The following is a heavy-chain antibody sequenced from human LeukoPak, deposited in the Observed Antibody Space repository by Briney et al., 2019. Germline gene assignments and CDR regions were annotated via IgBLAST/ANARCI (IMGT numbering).Heavy chain of an antibody. CDR3: ARGDYGDYVWAFDI. J-gene: IGHJ3*02. CDR2: IIPILGTA. CDR1: GGTFSSYT. Sequence: SVKVSFKASGGTFSSYTISWVRPAPGQGLEWMGRIIPILGTANYAQKFQGRVTITADKSTSTAYMELSSLRSEDTAVYYCARGDYGDYVWAFDIWGQGTMVTVSS. D-gene: IGHD4-17*01. V-gene: IGHV1-69*08.